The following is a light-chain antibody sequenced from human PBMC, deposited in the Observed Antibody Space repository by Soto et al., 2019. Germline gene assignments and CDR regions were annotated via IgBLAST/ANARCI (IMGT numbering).Light chain of an antibody. CDR1: SSNIGSNT. J-gene: IGLJ1*01. V-gene: IGLV1-44*01. Sequence: QSVLTQPPAASGTPGQRVTISCSGSSSNIGSNTVSWYQQLPGTAPKLLIYSNNRRPSGVPERFSGSNSGTSASLAISGLQSEDEADCYCAAWDDSLNGFYVFGTGTKVTVL. CDR2: SNN. CDR3: AAWDDSLNGFYV.